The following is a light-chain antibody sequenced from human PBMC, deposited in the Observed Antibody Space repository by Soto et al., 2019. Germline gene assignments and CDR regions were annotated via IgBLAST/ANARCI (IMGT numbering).Light chain of an antibody. CDR1: HSLTRN. J-gene: IGKJ1*01. CDR2: DAP. V-gene: IGKV3D-15*01. CDR3: PLYTAWPLP. Sequence: VLTQSPGTLSVSPGERATLACRASHSLTRNLACHQQTPAQAPRLLIYDAPNRAPGIPARFSGSASGTDFTLTISRLEPEDFALDSSPLYTAWPLPFCQGTKLAIK.